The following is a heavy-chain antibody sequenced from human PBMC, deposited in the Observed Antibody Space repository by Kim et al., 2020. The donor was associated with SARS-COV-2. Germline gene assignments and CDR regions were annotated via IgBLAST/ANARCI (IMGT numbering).Heavy chain of an antibody. CDR3: ARAVAGTFIWGAFDI. CDR1: GYTFTGYY. V-gene: IGHV1-2*02. CDR2: INPNSGGT. D-gene: IGHD6-19*01. Sequence: ASVKVSCKASGYTFTGYYMHWVRQAPGQGLEWMGWINPNSGGTNYAQKFQGRVTMTRDTSISTAYMELSRLRSDDTAVYYCARAVAGTFIWGAFDIWGQGTMVTVSS. J-gene: IGHJ3*02.